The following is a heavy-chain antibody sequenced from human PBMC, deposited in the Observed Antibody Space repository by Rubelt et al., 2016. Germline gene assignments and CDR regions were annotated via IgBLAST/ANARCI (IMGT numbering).Heavy chain of an antibody. CDR3: ARGNSAEY. D-gene: IGHD4-23*01. J-gene: IGHJ4*02. Sequence: QLQLQESGPGLVKPSETLSLTCTVSGGSISSSSYYWGWIRQPPGKGLEWIGSIYYSGRTYYKPSLKSRVTISVDTSKNQFSLRLSSVTAADTAVDYCARGNSAEYWGQGTLVTVSS. V-gene: IGHV4-39*07. CDR2: IYYSGRT. CDR1: GGSISSSSYY.